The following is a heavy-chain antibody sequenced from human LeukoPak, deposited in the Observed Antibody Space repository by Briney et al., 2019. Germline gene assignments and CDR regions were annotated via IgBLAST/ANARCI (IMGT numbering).Heavy chain of an antibody. J-gene: IGHJ3*02. CDR3: AREGVAKHAFDI. CDR2: ISSSGSTI. V-gene: IGHV3-48*04. Sequence: PGGSLRLSCAASGFTFSSYGMNWVRQAPGKGLEWVSYISSSGSTIYYADSVKGRFTISRDNAKNSPYLQMNSLRAEDTAVYYCAREGVAKHAFDIWGQGTMVTVSS. D-gene: IGHD2-15*01. CDR1: GFTFSSYG.